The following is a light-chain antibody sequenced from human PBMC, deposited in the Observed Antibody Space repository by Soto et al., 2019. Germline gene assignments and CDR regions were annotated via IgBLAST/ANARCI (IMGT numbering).Light chain of an antibody. CDR2: VNY. V-gene: IGLV1-51*01. CDR3: GIWDSSLTAYV. CDR1: CSNIENDY. J-gene: IGLJ1*01. Sequence: QSVLTQPPPVAAPPGQKVTIYCSGSCSNIENDYVSCYQQLPTTASKLLIFVNYKCDSGVPDRFSGSQTATSATLDLTGPQPGDEADYYCGIWDSSLTAYVFGTGTKVTV.